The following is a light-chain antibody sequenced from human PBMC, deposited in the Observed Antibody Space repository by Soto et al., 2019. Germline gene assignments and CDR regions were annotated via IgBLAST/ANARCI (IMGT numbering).Light chain of an antibody. Sequence: EIVLTQSPGTLSLYPGEGATLSCRASQSVSSSHLAWYQQKPGQAPRLLIYGASSRANGTPNRFSGSGSGTDFTLTISRLEPEDFAVYYCQQYGNSPPWTFGQGTKVEIK. CDR2: GAS. J-gene: IGKJ1*01. V-gene: IGKV3-20*01. CDR3: QQYGNSPPWT. CDR1: QSVSSSH.